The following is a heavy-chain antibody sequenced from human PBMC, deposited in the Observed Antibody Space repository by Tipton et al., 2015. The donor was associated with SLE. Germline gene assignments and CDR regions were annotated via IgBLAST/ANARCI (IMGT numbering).Heavy chain of an antibody. V-gene: IGHV3-30*19. J-gene: IGHJ6*02. CDR3: AKQAKGADGYGYTHYAMDV. CDR1: GFTFSTYG. CDR2: IAYDGVNK. D-gene: IGHD5-18*01. Sequence: SLRLSCAASGFTFSTYGMHWVRQAPGKGLDWVTVIAYDGVNKYYADSVKGRFTISRDDSKNEVDLQMNSLRVEDTAVYYCAKQAKGADGYGYTHYAMDVWGQGTTVTVS.